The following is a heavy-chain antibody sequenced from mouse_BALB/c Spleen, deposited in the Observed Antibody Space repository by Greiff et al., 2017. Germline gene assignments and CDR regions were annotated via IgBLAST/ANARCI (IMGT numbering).Heavy chain of an antibody. CDR2: ISSGSSTI. J-gene: IGHJ4*01. CDR3: ARCGNPYAMDY. V-gene: IGHV5-17*02. D-gene: IGHD2-1*01. CDR1: GFTFSSFG. Sequence: EVMLVESGGGLVQPGGSRKLSCAASGFTFSSFGMHWVRQAPEKGLEWVAYISSGSSTIYYADTVKGRFTISRDNPKNTLFLQMTSLRSEDTAMYYCARCGNPYAMDYWGQGTSVTVSS.